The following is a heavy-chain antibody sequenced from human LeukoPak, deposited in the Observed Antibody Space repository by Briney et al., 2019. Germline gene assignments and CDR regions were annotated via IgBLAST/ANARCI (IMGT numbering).Heavy chain of an antibody. D-gene: IGHD3-22*01. CDR3: ARLRSITMIVVAHVDAFDI. J-gene: IGHJ3*02. CDR1: RGTFSSYT. CDR2: SIPILGIA. Sequence: GSSVKVSCKASRGTFSSYTISWVRQAPGQGLEWMGRSIPILGIANYSQKFQGRVTITADKSTSTAYMELSSVRSEDTAVYYCARLRSITMIVVAHVDAFDIWGQGTMVTVSS. V-gene: IGHV1-69*02.